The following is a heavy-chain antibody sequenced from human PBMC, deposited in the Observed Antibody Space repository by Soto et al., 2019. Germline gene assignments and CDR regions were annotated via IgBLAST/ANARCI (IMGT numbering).Heavy chain of an antibody. D-gene: IGHD3-22*01. J-gene: IGHJ4*02. CDR1: GFTFGDYA. CDR2: IRSKAYGGTT. V-gene: IGHV3-49*04. Sequence: EVQLVESGGGLVQPGRSLRLSCTASGFTFGDYAMSWVRQAPGKGLEWVGFIRSKAYGGTTEYAASVKGRFTISRDDSKSIAYLQMNSLKTEDTAVYYCTREGESSGYTPFDYWGQGTLVTVSS. CDR3: TREGESSGYTPFDY.